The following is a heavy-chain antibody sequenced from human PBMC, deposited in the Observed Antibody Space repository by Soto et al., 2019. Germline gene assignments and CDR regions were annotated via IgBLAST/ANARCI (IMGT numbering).Heavy chain of an antibody. CDR1: GGSISSSSYY. V-gene: IGHV4-39*01. J-gene: IGHJ5*02. CDR3: ARGRNWFDP. Sequence: SATLSLTCTVSGGSISSSSYYWGWIRQPPGKGLEWIGSIYYSGGTYYNPSLKSRVTISVDTSKNQFSLKLSSVTAADTAVYYCARGRNWFDPWGQGTLVTVSS. CDR2: IYYSGGT.